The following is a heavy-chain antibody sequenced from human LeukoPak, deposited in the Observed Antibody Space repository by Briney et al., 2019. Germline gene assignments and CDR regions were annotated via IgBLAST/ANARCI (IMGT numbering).Heavy chain of an antibody. CDR2: INPNSGGT. CDR3: ARHLSDYRYDAFDI. Sequence: GASVKVSCKASGYTFTGYYMHWVRQAPGQGLEWMGWINPNSGGTNYAQKFQGRVTMTRDTSISTAYMELSRLRSDDTAVYYCARHLSDYRYDAFDIWGQGTMVTVSS. J-gene: IGHJ3*02. V-gene: IGHV1-2*02. D-gene: IGHD3-16*01. CDR1: GYTFTGYY.